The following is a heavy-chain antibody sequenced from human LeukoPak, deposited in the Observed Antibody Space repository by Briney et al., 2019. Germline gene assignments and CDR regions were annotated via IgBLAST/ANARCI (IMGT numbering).Heavy chain of an antibody. D-gene: IGHD3-10*01. J-gene: IGHJ3*02. CDR1: GFSFSSYW. CDR3: VRDGMGGIKAFDI. Sequence: GGSLRLSCVASGFSFSSYWMSWVRQVPGRGLEWVANIKQDKSEKYYVDSVRGRFTISRDNAQNSLYLQMSSLRADDTAVYYCVRDGMGGIKAFDIWGQGTMVTVSS. CDR2: IKQDKSEK. V-gene: IGHV3-7*05.